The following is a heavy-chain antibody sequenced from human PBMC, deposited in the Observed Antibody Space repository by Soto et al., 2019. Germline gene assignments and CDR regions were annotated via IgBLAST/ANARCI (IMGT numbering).Heavy chain of an antibody. V-gene: IGHV2-5*02. D-gene: IGHD4-17*01. CDR1: GFSLSTSGVG. CDR3: AHRKESRVTTFCDAFDI. Sequence: QITLKESGPTLVKPTQTLTLTCTFSGFSLSTSGVGVGWIRQPPGKALEWLALIYWDDDKRYSPSLKSRLTITKDTSKHQVVLTMTNMDPVDTATYYCAHRKESRVTTFCDAFDIWGQGTMVTVSS. CDR2: IYWDDDK. J-gene: IGHJ3*02.